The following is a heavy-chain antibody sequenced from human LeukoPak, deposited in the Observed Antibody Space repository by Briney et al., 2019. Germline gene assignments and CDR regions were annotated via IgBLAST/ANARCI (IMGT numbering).Heavy chain of an antibody. V-gene: IGHV3-30*02. CDR1: AFTFSTYG. CDR2: MQYDGNNK. CDR3: AKGWYSASCYDY. Sequence: GGSLRLSCAASAFTFSTYGMHWVRQAPGKGLEWVAFMQYDGNNKYYADSVKGRFTISRDNSKNTLYLQMNSLRAEDTAVYYCAKGWYSASCYDYWGQGTLVTVSS. J-gene: IGHJ4*02. D-gene: IGHD2-2*01.